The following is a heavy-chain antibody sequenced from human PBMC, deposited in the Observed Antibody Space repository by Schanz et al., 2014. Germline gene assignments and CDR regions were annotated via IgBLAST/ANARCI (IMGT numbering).Heavy chain of an antibody. CDR3: ARGVDCWDR. CDR2: ISPYTGNT. V-gene: IGHV1-18*01. Sequence: QLQLVQSGAEVKKPGSSVKVSCKLSGGTFSSYTISWMRQAPGQGLEWMGWISPYTGNTHYFDKMEGRVTMTTDTSTSTAYMELRSLRSDDTAVYYCARGVDCWDRWGQGTLVIVSS. J-gene: IGHJ4*02. D-gene: IGHD3-3*01. CDR1: GGTFSSYT.